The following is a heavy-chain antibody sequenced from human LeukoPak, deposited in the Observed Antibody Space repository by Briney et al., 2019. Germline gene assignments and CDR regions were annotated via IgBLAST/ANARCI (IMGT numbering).Heavy chain of an antibody. CDR1: GYSISSGYY. Sequence: PSETLSLTCTVSGYSISSGYYWGWIRQPPGKGLAWIGSIYHSGSTYYNPSLKSRVTISVDTSKNQFSLKVTSMTAADTGVYYCTRSFPGIVGAADFWGQGTLVTVSS. D-gene: IGHD1-26*01. CDR2: IYHSGST. J-gene: IGHJ4*02. V-gene: IGHV4-38-2*02. CDR3: TRSFPGIVGAADF.